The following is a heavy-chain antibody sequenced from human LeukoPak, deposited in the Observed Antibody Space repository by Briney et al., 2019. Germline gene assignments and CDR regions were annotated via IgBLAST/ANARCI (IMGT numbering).Heavy chain of an antibody. CDR2: ISASGSTT. V-gene: IGHV3-23*01. D-gene: IGHD2-15*01. J-gene: IGHJ3*01. CDR3: AKGDCSGGGGDCHSPDAFDV. CDR1: GFTFSAYT. Sequence: PGGSLRLSCAASGFTFSAYTMSWVRQAPGKGLEWVSSISASGSTTYYADSVKGRFTISRDNIDSTVYLQMNSLRAEDSALYYCAKGDCSGGGGDCHSPDAFDVWGQGTMVTVSS.